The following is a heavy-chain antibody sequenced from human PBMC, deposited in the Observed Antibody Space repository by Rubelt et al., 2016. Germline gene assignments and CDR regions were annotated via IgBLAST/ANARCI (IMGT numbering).Heavy chain of an antibody. Sequence: SSYGMYWVRQAPGKGLEWAAIIWYDGRNKYYADSVKGRFTISRDNSKNTLYLQMNSLRAEDTAVNYCAKDMDSSYNYFDYWGQGTLVTVSS. CDR2: IWYDGRNK. CDR1: SSYG. CDR3: AKDMDSSYNYFDY. J-gene: IGHJ4*02. D-gene: IGHD6-6*01. V-gene: IGHV3-33*06.